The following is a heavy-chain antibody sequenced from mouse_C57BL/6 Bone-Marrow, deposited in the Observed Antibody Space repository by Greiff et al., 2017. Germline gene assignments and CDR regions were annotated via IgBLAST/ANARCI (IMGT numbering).Heavy chain of an antibody. D-gene: IGHD1-1*01. V-gene: IGHV1-26*01. Sequence: EVKLMESGPELVKPGASVKISCKASGYTFTDYYMNWVKQSHGKSLEWIGDINPNNGGTSYSQKFKGKATLTVDKSSSTAYMERRSLTSEDSAVYYCASIYYGSSYRYYFDYWGQGTTLTVSS. J-gene: IGHJ2*01. CDR1: GYTFTDYY. CDR2: INPNNGGT. CDR3: ASIYYGSSYRYYFDY.